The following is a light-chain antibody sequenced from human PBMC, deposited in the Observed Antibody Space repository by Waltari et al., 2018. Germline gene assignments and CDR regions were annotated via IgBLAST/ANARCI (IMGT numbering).Light chain of an antibody. CDR2: STY. CDR1: QTVSTIA. V-gene: IGKV3-20*01. J-gene: IGKJ4*01. CDR3: QQYDGIVVT. Sequence: EIVLTQSPGTLSLSPGDRATIPCRASQTVSTIAVSWYQQKPGQAPRVLIYSTYNRATGIPDRFSGSGSGTDFTLTINRLAPEDFAMYYCQQYDGIVVTFGGGTKVEI.